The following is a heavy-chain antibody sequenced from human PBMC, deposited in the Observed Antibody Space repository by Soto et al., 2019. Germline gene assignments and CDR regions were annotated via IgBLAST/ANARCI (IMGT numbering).Heavy chain of an antibody. J-gene: IGHJ4*02. CDR2: ISAYNGNT. CDR1: GYTFTNFG. Sequence: QVQLVQSGAEVKKPGASVKVSCKASGYTFTNFGISWVRQAPGQGLEWMGWISAYNGNTNYAQKFQGRDTMTTDKXXXXXXXXXXXXXXXXXXXXXXXXXXXXIDYWGQGTLVTVSS. CDR3: XXXXXXIDY. V-gene: IGHV1-18*01.